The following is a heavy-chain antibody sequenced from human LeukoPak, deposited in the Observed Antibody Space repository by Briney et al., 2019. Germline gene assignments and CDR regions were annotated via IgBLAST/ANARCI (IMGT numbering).Heavy chain of an antibody. J-gene: IGHJ3*02. V-gene: IGHV1-69*04. CDR1: GGTFSSYA. D-gene: IGHD3-3*01. CDR2: IIPILGIA. Sequence: SVKVSCKASGGTFSSYAISWVRQAPGQGLEWMGRIIPILGIANYAQKFQGRVTITADESTSTAYMELGSLRSEDTAVYYCARGNTYYDFWSGYRPDAFDIWGQGTMVTVS. CDR3: ARGNTYYDFWSGYRPDAFDI.